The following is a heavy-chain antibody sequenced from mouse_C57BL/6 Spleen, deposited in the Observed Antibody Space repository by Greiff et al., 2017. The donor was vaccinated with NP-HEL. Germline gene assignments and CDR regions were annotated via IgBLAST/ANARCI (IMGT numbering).Heavy chain of an antibody. Sequence: QVQLQQPGAELVRPGSSVKLSCKASGYTFTSYWMHWVKQRPIQGLEWIGNIDPSDSETHYNQKFKDKATLTVDKSSSTAYMQLSSLTSEDSAVYYCARRAPYEYDLYYFDYWGQGTTLTVSS. CDR3: ARRAPYEYDLYYFDY. CDR2: IDPSDSET. V-gene: IGHV1-52*01. D-gene: IGHD2-4*01. J-gene: IGHJ2*01. CDR1: GYTFTSYW.